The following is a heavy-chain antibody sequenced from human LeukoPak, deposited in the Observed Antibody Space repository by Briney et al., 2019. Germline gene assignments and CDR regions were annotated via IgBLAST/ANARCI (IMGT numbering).Heavy chain of an antibody. Sequence: GGSLRLSCAASRFTFSSYAMHWVRQAPGKGLEWVAVISYDGSNKYYADSVKGRFTISRDNAKNSLYLQMNSLRAEDTAVYYCARRRDSGSLQHFDYWGQGTLVTVSS. CDR1: RFTFSSYA. CDR3: ARRRDSGSLQHFDY. D-gene: IGHD1-26*01. J-gene: IGHJ4*02. CDR2: ISYDGSNK. V-gene: IGHV3-30*04.